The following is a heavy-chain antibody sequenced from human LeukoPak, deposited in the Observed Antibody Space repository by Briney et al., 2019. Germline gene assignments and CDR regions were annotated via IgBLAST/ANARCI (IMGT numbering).Heavy chain of an antibody. CDR3: ARARRDSSGYYYYYMDV. Sequence: GGSLRLSCAASGFTVSSNYMSWVRQAPGKGLEWVSVIYSGGSTYYADSVKGRFTISRDNSKNTLYLQMNSLRAEDTAVYYCARARRDSSGYYYYYMDVWGKGTTVTVSS. CDR1: GFTVSSNY. J-gene: IGHJ6*03. D-gene: IGHD3-22*01. V-gene: IGHV3-53*01. CDR2: IYSGGST.